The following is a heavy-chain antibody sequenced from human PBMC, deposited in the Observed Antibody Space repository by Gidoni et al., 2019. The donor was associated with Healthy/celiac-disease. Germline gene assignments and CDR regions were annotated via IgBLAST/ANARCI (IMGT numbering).Heavy chain of an antibody. Sequence: QLQLQESGPGLVQPSETLTLTCTVSGGSISSSSSYWGWIRQPPGKGLEWIGSIYYSGSTYYNPSLKSRVTISVDTSKNQFSLKLSSVTAADTAVYYCARQLYYYDSSGYYARESPDYWGQGTLVTVSS. J-gene: IGHJ4*02. CDR2: IYYSGST. V-gene: IGHV4-39*01. CDR3: ARQLYYYDSSGYYARESPDY. CDR1: GGSISSSSSY. D-gene: IGHD3-22*01.